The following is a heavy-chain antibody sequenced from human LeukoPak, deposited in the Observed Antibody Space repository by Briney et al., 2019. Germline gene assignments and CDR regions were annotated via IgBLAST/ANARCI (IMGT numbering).Heavy chain of an antibody. CDR3: AKTVGIAAGH. D-gene: IGHD6-13*01. CDR2: ISGSGGST. J-gene: IGHJ4*01. CDR1: GFTFSTYG. V-gene: IGHV3-23*01. Sequence: PGGSLRLSCAASGFTFSTYGMTWVRQAPGKGLEWVSAISGSGGSTYYADSVKGRFTISRDNSKNTLYLQMNSLRAEDTAIYYCAKTVGIAAGHWGQGTLVTVSS.